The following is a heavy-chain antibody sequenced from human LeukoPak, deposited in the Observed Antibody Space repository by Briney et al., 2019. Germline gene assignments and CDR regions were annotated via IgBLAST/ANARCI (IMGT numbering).Heavy chain of an antibody. D-gene: IGHD3-16*02. CDR1: GFTVSSNY. CDR2: ISTSSSYI. Sequence: GGSLRLSCAASGFTVSSNYMSWVRQAPGKGLEWVSSISTSSSYIYYADSVKGRFTISRDNAKNSLFLQMNSLRAEDTAVYYCARVPAGVIGMKDAFDVWGQGTMVTVSS. V-gene: IGHV3-21*01. CDR3: ARVPAGVIGMKDAFDV. J-gene: IGHJ3*01.